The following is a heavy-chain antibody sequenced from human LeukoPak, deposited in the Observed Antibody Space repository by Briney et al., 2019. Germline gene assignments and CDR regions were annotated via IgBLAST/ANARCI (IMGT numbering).Heavy chain of an antibody. D-gene: IGHD1-7*01. CDR1: GGSVSSGSYY. CDR3: AREKLGAYYYYMDV. CDR2: IYYNGST. V-gene: IGHV4-61*01. Sequence: SETLSLTCTVSGGSVSSGSYYSSWIRQPPGKGLEWIGYIYYNGSTNYNPSLKSRVTISVDTSKNQFSLKLSSVTAADTAVYYCAREKLGAYYYYMDVWGKGTTVTVSS. J-gene: IGHJ6*03.